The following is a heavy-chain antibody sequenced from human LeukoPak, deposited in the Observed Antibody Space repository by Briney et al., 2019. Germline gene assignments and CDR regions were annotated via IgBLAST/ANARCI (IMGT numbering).Heavy chain of an antibody. CDR2: ISGGGDIT. Sequence: GGSLRLSCAASGFTFSSYAMNWVRQAPGKGLEWVSAISGGGDITYYAGSVKGRFTISRDNAKNPLYLQMNSLRAEDTAVYYCARDYGSANAEYFQHWGQGTLVTVSS. J-gene: IGHJ1*01. CDR3: ARDYGSANAEYFQH. CDR1: GFTFSSYA. V-gene: IGHV3-23*01. D-gene: IGHD1-26*01.